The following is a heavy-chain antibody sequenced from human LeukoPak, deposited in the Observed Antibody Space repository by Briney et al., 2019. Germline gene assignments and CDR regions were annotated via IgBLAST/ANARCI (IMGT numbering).Heavy chain of an antibody. CDR1: GYTFTGYY. CDR2: INPNSGGT. Sequence: ASVKVSCKASGYTFTGYYMHWVRQAPGQGLEWMGWINPNSGGTNYAQKFQGRVTMTRDTSISTAYMELSRLRSDDTAVYYCAKSEWELLLGGFDYWGQGTLVTVSS. CDR3: AKSEWELLLGGFDY. D-gene: IGHD1-26*01. J-gene: IGHJ4*02. V-gene: IGHV1-2*02.